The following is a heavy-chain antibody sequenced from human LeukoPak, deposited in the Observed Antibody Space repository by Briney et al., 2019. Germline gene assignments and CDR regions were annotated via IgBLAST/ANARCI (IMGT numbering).Heavy chain of an antibody. J-gene: IGHJ4*02. CDR1: GFTFSSYG. CDR2: IRYDGSNK. Sequence: GGSLRLSCAASGFTFSSYGMHWVRQAPGKGLECGAFIRYDGSNKYYADSVKGRFTISRDNSKNTLYLQMNSLRAEDTAVYYCAPCSGGSCYSFDYWGQGTLVTVSS. D-gene: IGHD2-15*01. V-gene: IGHV3-30*02. CDR3: APCSGGSCYSFDY.